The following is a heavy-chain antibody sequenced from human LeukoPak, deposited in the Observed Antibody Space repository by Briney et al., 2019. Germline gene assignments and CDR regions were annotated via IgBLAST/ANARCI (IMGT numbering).Heavy chain of an antibody. Sequence: ASVKVSCKTSGYTFTGYYLHLVRQAPGQGLEWMGWINPNSGATNYAQKFQGRVTMTRDTSITTAYMELSRLRSDDTAVYYCARAHMTTVTLGDYWGQGTLVTVSS. J-gene: IGHJ4*02. D-gene: IGHD4-11*01. CDR1: GYTFTGYY. CDR3: ARAHMTTVTLGDY. V-gene: IGHV1-2*02. CDR2: INPNSGAT.